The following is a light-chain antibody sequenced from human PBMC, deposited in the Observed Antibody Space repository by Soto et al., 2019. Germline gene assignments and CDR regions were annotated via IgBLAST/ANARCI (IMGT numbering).Light chain of an antibody. J-gene: IGKJ1*01. CDR2: GPS. CDR3: QRSNTWPQT. V-gene: IGKV3-15*01. Sequence: VMDKTRAALSVARGECRSRCCRASQSVNRNLAWYQQKPGQAPRLLIFGPSTRATGVPGRFSGSGSGKEVTLIFGRVQSEEPAVHYGQRSNTWPQTVGQGPQVDIK. CDR1: QSVNRN.